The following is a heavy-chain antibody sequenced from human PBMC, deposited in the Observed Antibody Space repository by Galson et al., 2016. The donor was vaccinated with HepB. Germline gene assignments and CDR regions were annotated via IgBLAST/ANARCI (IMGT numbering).Heavy chain of an antibody. CDR3: ARPRASNYYYYGMDV. J-gene: IGHJ6*02. CDR1: GFTFSSYG. CDR2: ISTDAINK. D-gene: IGHD2-2*01. V-gene: IGHV3-30*03. Sequence: SLRLSCAASGFTFSSYGMHWVRQAPGKGLEWVAVISTDAINKYYADSVRGRFTISRDDPKNTLYLQMNSLRPEDTAVYYCARPRASNYYYYGMDVWGQGPTVAVSS.